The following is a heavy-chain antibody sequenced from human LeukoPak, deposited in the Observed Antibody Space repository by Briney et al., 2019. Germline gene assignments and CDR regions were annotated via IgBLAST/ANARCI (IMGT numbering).Heavy chain of an antibody. CDR2: IYYTGRT. CDR3: ARGPSDVPFDY. J-gene: IGHJ4*02. CDR1: GGSITNYY. V-gene: IGHV4-59*01. Sequence: KPSETLSLTCSVSGGSITNYYWSWIRQPPGKGLEWIGYIYYTGRTNYNPSLKSRVTISVDTSKNQFSLKLSSVTAADTAVYYCARGPSDVPFDYWGRGTLVTVSS.